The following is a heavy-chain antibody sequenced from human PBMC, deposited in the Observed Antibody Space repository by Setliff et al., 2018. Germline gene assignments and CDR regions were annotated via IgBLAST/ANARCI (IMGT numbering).Heavy chain of an antibody. J-gene: IGHJ4*02. CDR2: ISDSGST. D-gene: IGHD3-10*01. V-gene: IGHV4-59*12. CDR1: GGSINSYY. Sequence: PSETLSLTCTVSGGSINSYYWSWIRQPPGKGLEWIAYISDSGSTNYNPSLKSRVTISLDTSKNQFSLKLSSVTAADTAVYFCARESATIGEFPLYYFDKWGQGIPVTVSS. CDR3: ARESATIGEFPLYYFDK.